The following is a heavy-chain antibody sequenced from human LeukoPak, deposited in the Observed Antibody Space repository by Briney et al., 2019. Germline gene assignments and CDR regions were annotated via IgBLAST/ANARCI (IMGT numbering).Heavy chain of an antibody. CDR3: ATDYYVSGSYYRLFY. Sequence: GGSLSLSCGASGFTFGTYWMHWVRQAPGKGLVWVSGINSDGGTTTYADSVKGRFTISRDNAKNTLYLQMNNLRVEDTAIYYCATDYYVSGSYYRLFYWGQGTLVTVSS. J-gene: IGHJ4*02. CDR1: GFTFGTYW. V-gene: IGHV3-74*01. D-gene: IGHD3-10*01. CDR2: INSDGGTT.